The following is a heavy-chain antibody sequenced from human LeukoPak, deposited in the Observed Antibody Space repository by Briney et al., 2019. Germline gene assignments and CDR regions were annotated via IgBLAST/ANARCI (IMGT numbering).Heavy chain of an antibody. J-gene: IGHJ3*02. Sequence: GGSLRLSCAASGFTFSSYGMSWVRQAPGKGLEWVSAISGSGGSTYYADSVKGRFTISRDNSKNTLYLQMNSLRAEDTALYYCARVRRYYYDSSFGAFDIWGQGTMVTVSS. CDR3: ARVRRYYYDSSFGAFDI. CDR2: ISGSGGST. CDR1: GFTFSSYG. D-gene: IGHD3-22*01. V-gene: IGHV3-23*01.